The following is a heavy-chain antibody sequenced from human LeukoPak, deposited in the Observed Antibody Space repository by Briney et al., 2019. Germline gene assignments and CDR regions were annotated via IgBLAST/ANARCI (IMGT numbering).Heavy chain of an antibody. J-gene: IGHJ5*02. V-gene: IGHV1-2*02. CDR3: ARDPTGEFDP. CDR1: GGTFSSYA. CDR2: INPNSGGT. D-gene: IGHD1-14*01. Sequence: ASVKVSCKASGGTFSSYAISWVRQAPGQGLEWMGWINPNSGGTNYAQKFQGRVTMTRDTSISTAYMELSRLRSDDTAVYYCARDPTGEFDPWGQGTLATVSS.